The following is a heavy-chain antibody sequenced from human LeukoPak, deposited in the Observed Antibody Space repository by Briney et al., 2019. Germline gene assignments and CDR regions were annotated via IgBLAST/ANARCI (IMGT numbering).Heavy chain of an antibody. CDR3: ARAANYYDTNFDY. Sequence: SSETLSLTCAVYGGSFSGYYWSWIRQPPGKGLEWIGEINHSGSTNYNPSLKRRVTISVDTSKNQFSLKLSSVTAADTAVYYCARAANYYDTNFDYWGQGTLVTVSS. CDR2: INHSGST. D-gene: IGHD3-22*01. V-gene: IGHV4-34*01. J-gene: IGHJ4*02. CDR1: GGSFSGYY.